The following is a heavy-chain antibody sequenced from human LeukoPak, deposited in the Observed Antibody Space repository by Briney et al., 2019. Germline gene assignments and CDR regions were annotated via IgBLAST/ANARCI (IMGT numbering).Heavy chain of an antibody. CDR1: GFTFSSYG. J-gene: IGHJ4*02. Sequence: PGRSLRLSCAASGFTFSSYGMHWVRQAPGKGLEWVAVLWYDGSNKYYADSVKGRFTISRDNSKNTLYLQMNSLRAEDTAVYYCARAAGYYGDSADYWGQGTLVTVSS. V-gene: IGHV3-33*01. CDR2: LWYDGSNK. CDR3: ARAAGYYGDSADY. D-gene: IGHD4-17*01.